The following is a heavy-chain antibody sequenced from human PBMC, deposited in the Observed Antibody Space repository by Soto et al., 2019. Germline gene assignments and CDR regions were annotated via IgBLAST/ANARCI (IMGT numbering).Heavy chain of an antibody. V-gene: IGHV3-23*01. J-gene: IGHJ3*01. CDR1: GFTFSIYG. D-gene: IGHD3-10*01. Sequence: PGGSLRLSCAASGFTFSIYGMTWVRQAPGKGLACVSSISGVGDSTYYADSGKGRFTITRDNTKNTLYLQMNSLRSKDTAEYYCARDDPTPMIREISRWGQGTIVTV. CDR2: ISGVGDST. CDR3: ARDDPTPMIREISR.